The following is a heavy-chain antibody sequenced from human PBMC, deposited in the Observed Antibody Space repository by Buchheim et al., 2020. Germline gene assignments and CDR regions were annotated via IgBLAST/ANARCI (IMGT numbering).Heavy chain of an antibody. CDR3: GGVNSDGANDLYYFDY. CDR1: RFTFSSYG. V-gene: IGHV3-33*01. J-gene: IGHJ4*02. CDR2: IWYDGSNK. D-gene: IGHD4/OR15-4a*01. Sequence: QVQLVESGGGVVQPGRSLRLSCAASRFTFSSYGMHWVRQAPGKGLEWVAFIWYDGSNKYYADSVKGRFTIPRDNSKNTLYLQKNSRGAENTAVYYLGGVNSDGANDLYYFDYWGQGTL.